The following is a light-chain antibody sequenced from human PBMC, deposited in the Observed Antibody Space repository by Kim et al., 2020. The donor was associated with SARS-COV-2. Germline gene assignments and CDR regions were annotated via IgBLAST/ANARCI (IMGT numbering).Light chain of an antibody. CDR3: QSYDSSNQGV. V-gene: IGLV6-57*03. J-gene: IGLJ3*02. Sequence: KKVTTSCTRSSGSIASNYVQWYQQRPGSAPTTVIYEDNQRPSGVPDRFSGSIDSSSNSASLTISGLKTEDEADYYCQSYDSSNQGVFGGGTQLTVL. CDR1: SGSIASNY. CDR2: EDN.